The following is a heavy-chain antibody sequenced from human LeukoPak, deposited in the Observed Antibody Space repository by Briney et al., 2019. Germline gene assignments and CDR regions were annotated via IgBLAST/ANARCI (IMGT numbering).Heavy chain of an antibody. D-gene: IGHD2-2*01. CDR3: AKDRGIVVVHTLFDY. V-gene: IGHV3-23*01. CDR1: GFTFSGST. Sequence: GGSLRLSCAASGFTFSGSTMSWVRQAPGKGLEWVSGISGSGGTTRHADSVKGRFTISRDNSKNTLYLQMNSLRAEDTAVYYCAKDRGIVVVHTLFDYWGQGTLVTVSS. CDR2: ISGSGGTT. J-gene: IGHJ4*02.